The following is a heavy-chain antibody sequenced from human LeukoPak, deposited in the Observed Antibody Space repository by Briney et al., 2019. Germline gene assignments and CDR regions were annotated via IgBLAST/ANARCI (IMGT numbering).Heavy chain of an antibody. CDR1: GFTFNNYY. Sequence: PGGSLRLSCAASGFTFNNYYMSWIRQAPGKGLEWVSYISSSAITTYYADAVKGRFTISRDNTKKSLYLQMDSLRAEDTAVCYCARANNWNCPYYFDSWGQGTLVIVSS. V-gene: IGHV3-11*01. CDR3: ARANNWNCPYYFDS. D-gene: IGHD1-7*01. CDR2: ISSSAITT. J-gene: IGHJ4*02.